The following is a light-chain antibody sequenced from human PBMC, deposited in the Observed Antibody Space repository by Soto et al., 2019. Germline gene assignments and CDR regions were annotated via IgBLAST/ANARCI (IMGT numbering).Light chain of an antibody. Sequence: EIVMTQSPATLTVSPGERATLSCWASQSVSATVAWYQQKSGQAPRLLIHSASTRASGVPVRFSGGGSGTDFTLTITSLQSDDFGVYYCQQYKDWPTTFGQGTKVDI. CDR3: QQYKDWPTT. CDR1: QSVSAT. CDR2: SAS. J-gene: IGKJ1*01. V-gene: IGKV3-15*01.